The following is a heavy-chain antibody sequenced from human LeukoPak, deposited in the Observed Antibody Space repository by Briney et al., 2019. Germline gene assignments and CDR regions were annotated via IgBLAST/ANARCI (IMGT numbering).Heavy chain of an antibody. CDR3: ARVNAGYSYGYDY. CDR1: GFTFSSYA. J-gene: IGHJ4*02. Sequence: GGSLRLSCAASGFTFSSYAMSWVRQAPGKGLEWVSAISGSGGSTYYADSVKGRFTISRDNSKNTLYLQMNSLRAEDTAVYYCARVNAGYSYGYDYWGQGTLVTVSS. D-gene: IGHD5-18*01. CDR2: ISGSGGST. V-gene: IGHV3-23*01.